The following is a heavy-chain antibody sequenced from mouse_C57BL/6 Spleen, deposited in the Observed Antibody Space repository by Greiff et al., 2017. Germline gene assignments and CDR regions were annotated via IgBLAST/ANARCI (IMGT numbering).Heavy chain of an antibody. V-gene: IGHV5-4*01. J-gene: IGHJ3*01. CDR1: GFTFSSYA. CDR3: ARDQEATFAY. Sequence: EVKVVESGGGLVKPGGSLKLSCAASGFTFSSYAMSWVRQTPEKRLEWVATISDGGSYTYYPDNVKGRFTISRDNAKNNLYLQMSHLKSEDTAMYYCARDQEATFAYWGQGTLVTVSA. CDR2: ISDGGSYT. D-gene: IGHD3-2*02.